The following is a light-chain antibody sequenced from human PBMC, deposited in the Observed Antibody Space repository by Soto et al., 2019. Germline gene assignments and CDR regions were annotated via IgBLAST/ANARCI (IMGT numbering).Light chain of an antibody. CDR1: STDVDGYDY. Sequence: QPVLTQPASVFGSPGQSITISCTGSSTDVDGYDYVSWYQQHPGQAPKLMIYDVNNRPSGVSYRFSGSKSGDTASLTISGLQAEDDADYYCSSYTSSAPFYVFGTGTKVPVL. CDR2: DVN. CDR3: SSYTSSAPFYV. J-gene: IGLJ1*01. V-gene: IGLV2-14*03.